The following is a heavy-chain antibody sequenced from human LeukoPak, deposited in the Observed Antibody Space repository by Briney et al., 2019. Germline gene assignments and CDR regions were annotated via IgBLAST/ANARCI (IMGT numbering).Heavy chain of an antibody. J-gene: IGHJ6*03. Sequence: PSETLSPTCAVYGGSFGGYYWSWIRQPPGKGLEWIGEINHSGSTNYNPSLKSRVTISVDTSKNQFSLKLSSVTAADTAVYYCARRYCSGGSCPPSPYYMDVWGKGTTVTVSS. CDR1: GGSFGGYY. CDR2: INHSGST. V-gene: IGHV4-34*01. D-gene: IGHD2-15*01. CDR3: ARRYCSGGSCPPSPYYMDV.